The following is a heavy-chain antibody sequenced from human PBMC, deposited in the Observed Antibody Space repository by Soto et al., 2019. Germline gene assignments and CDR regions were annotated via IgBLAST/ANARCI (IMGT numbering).Heavy chain of an antibody. V-gene: IGHV3-66*01. D-gene: IGHD5-18*01. J-gene: IGHJ4*02. Sequence: GGSLRLSCAASGFTVSSNYMSWVRQAPGKGLEWVSVIYSGGSTYYADSAKGRFNISRDNSKNTVYLQMNSLRAEDTAVYYCAARRDTAMVTPFDYWGQGTLVTVSS. CDR3: AARRDTAMVTPFDY. CDR1: GFTVSSNY. CDR2: IYSGGST.